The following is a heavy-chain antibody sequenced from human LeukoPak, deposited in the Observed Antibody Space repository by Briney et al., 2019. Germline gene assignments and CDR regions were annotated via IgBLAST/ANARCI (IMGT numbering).Heavy chain of an antibody. CDR2: IVVGSGNT. J-gene: IGHJ4*02. V-gene: IGHV1-58*01. CDR1: GFTFTSSA. D-gene: IGHD3-10*01. Sequence: SVKVSCKASGFTFTSSAVQWVRQARGQRLEWIGWIVVGSGNTNYAQKFQERVTITRDMSTSTAYMELSSLRSEDTAVYYCAADLHYYGSGSFGPTLYYFDYWGQGTLVTVSS. CDR3: AADLHYYGSGSFGPTLYYFDY.